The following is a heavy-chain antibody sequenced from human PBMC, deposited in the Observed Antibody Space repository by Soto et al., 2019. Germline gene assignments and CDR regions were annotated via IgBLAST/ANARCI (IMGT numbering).Heavy chain of an antibody. J-gene: IGHJ5*02. CDR1: GGSISSGGYS. CDR2: ITDSGST. V-gene: IGHV4-61*08. D-gene: IGHD3-10*01. CDR3: ARTVWSGYYLGYYGSGSRLQWFDP. Sequence: PSETLSLTCAVSGGSISSGGYSWSWIRQPPGKGLEWIGYITDSGSTSYNPSLKSRITISLDTSKKQLSLKLRSVTAADTAVYYCARTVWSGYYLGYYGSGSRLQWFDPWGQGTLVTVSS.